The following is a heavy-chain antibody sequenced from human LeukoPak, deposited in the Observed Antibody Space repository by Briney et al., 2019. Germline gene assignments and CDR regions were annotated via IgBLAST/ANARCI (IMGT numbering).Heavy chain of an antibody. D-gene: IGHD6-6*01. CDR1: GYTFTSYY. CDR2: INPSGGST. V-gene: IGHV1-46*01. CDR3: ASARQLAPFDY. J-gene: IGHJ4*02. Sequence: GASVKVSCKASGYTFTSYYMHWVRQAPGQGLEWMGIINPSGGSTSYAQKFQGRVTMTRDMSTSTVYMELSSLRSEDTAVYYCASARQLAPFDYWGQGTLVTVSS.